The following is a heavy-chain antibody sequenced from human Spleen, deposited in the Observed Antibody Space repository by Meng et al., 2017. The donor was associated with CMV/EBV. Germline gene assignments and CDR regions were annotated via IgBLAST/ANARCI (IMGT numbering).Heavy chain of an antibody. CDR2: VCYTGRA. Sequence: SGAHYWSWMRQRTGEGLGRVGDVCYTGRANYGPSLRRPVTISVDVSRDQFSLTLSSVTAADTAVYYCARITCSGSYYIVRGFAFDLWGQGTMVTVSS. CDR1: SGAHY. CDR3: ARITCSGSYYIVRGFAFDL. V-gene: IGHV4-61*08. J-gene: IGHJ3*01. D-gene: IGHD1-26*01.